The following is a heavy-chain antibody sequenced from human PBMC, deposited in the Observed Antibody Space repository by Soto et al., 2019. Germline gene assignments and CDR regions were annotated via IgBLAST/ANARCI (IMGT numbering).Heavy chain of an antibody. V-gene: IGHV3-9*01. CDR3: AKASGLFLVSAKYAFDI. D-gene: IGHD3-3*01. CDR2: ISWNSGSI. CDR1: GFTFDDYA. Sequence: EVQLVESGGGLVQPGRSLRLSCAASGFTFDDYAMHWVRQAPGKGLEWVSGISWNSGSIGYADSLKGRFTISRDNAKNSLYLQMNSLRAEDTALYYCAKASGLFLVSAKYAFDIRGQGTMVTVSS. J-gene: IGHJ3*02.